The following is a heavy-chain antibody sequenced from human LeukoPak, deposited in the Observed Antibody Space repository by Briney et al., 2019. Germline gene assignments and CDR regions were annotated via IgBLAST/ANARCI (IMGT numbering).Heavy chain of an antibody. J-gene: IGHJ3*02. CDR2: IYYSGST. D-gene: IGHD3-22*01. CDR3: ARETPYYYDSSGLTNAFDI. Sequence: SETLSHTCTVSGGSISSYYWSWIRQPPGKGLEWIGYIYYSGSTNYNPSLKSRVTISVDTSKNQFSLKLSSVTAADTAVYYCARETPYYYDSSGLTNAFDIWGQGTMVTVSS. V-gene: IGHV4-59*01. CDR1: GGSISSYY.